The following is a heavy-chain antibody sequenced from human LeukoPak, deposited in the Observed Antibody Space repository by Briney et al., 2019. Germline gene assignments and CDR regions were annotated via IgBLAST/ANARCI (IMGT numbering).Heavy chain of an antibody. Sequence: GGSLRLSCAASGFTFTNAWMSWVRQAPGKGLEWVSGISGSGGSIYYADSVKGRFTISRDNSKNTLYLQMNSLRAEDTAVYYCARDLVAAAGTDIDYWGQGTLVTVSS. V-gene: IGHV3-23*01. J-gene: IGHJ4*02. CDR2: ISGSGGSI. CDR1: GFTFTNAW. CDR3: ARDLVAAAGTDIDY. D-gene: IGHD6-13*01.